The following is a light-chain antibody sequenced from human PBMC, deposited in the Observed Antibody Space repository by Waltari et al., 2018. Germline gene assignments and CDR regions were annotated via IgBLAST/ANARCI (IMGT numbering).Light chain of an antibody. Sequence: QSVLTQPPSASGTPRQMVTISCSGSNSNIGRNTVNWYQQLPGTAPTLLVYNNFQWPSGVPDRFSGSKSGTSASLAILGVRPEDEADYYCATWDDSLNGPVFGGGTKLTVL. J-gene: IGLJ2*01. V-gene: IGLV1-44*01. CDR3: ATWDDSLNGPV. CDR2: NNF. CDR1: NSNIGRNT.